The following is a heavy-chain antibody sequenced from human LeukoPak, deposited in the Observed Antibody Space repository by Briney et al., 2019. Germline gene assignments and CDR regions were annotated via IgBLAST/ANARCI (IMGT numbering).Heavy chain of an antibody. CDR3: ARGRLRYCSSTSCFGSRSYYFDY. CDR1: GGTFSSYA. V-gene: IGHV1-69*05. D-gene: IGHD2-2*01. J-gene: IGHJ4*02. Sequence: ASVKVSCKASGGTFSSYAISWVRQAPGQGLEWMGGIIPIFGTANYAQKFQGRVTITTDESTSTAYMELSSLRSEDTAVYYCARGRLRYCSSTSCFGSRSYYFDYWGQGTLVTVSS. CDR2: IIPIFGTA.